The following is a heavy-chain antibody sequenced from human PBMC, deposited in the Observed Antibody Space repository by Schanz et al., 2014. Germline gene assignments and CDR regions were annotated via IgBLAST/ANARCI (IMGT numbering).Heavy chain of an antibody. CDR3: ARGGYSSGWYDRDIAHFDY. J-gene: IGHJ4*02. Sequence: QVQVVQSGAEVKKPGASVKVSCKASGYTFRNYGISWVRQAPGQGLEWMGWISTYNGNTKYAQKLQGRVTMTTDTSTSTAYMELRSLRSDDTAVYYCARGGYSSGWYDRDIAHFDYWGQGTLVTVSS. CDR1: GYTFRNYG. V-gene: IGHV1-18*01. D-gene: IGHD6-19*01. CDR2: ISTYNGNT.